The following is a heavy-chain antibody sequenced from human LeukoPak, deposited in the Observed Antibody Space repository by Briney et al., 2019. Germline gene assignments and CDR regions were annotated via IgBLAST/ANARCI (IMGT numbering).Heavy chain of an antibody. V-gene: IGHV4-34*01. D-gene: IGHD2-2*01. CDR1: GGSFSGYY. CDR2: INHSGST. Sequence: SETLSLTCAVYGGSFSGYYWSWIRRPPGKGLEWIGEINHSGSTNYNPSLKSRVTISEDTSKNQFSLKLSSVTAADTAVYYRARTTAAYYYYYGMDVWGQGTTVTVSS. CDR3: ARTTAAYYYYYGMDV. J-gene: IGHJ6*02.